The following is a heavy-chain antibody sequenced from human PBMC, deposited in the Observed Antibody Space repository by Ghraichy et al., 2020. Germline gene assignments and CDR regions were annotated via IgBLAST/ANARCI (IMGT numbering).Heavy chain of an antibody. Sequence: ETLSLTCTVSGGSISSSSYYWGWIRQPPGKGLEWIGSIYYSGSTYYNPSLKSRVTISVDTSKNQFSLKLSSVTAADTAVYYCARLKRLQEYYFDYWGQGTLVTVSS. J-gene: IGHJ4*02. D-gene: IGHD4-11*01. CDR1: GGSISSSSYY. V-gene: IGHV4-39*01. CDR3: ARLKRLQEYYFDY. CDR2: IYYSGST.